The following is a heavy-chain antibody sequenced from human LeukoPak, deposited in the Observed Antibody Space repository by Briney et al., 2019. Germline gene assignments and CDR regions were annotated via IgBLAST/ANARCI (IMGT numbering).Heavy chain of an antibody. V-gene: IGHV3-11*01. Sequence: GGSLRLSCATSGFTFSDYYMSWIRQAPGKGLEWVSYISTSGSTIDYADSVKGRFTISRDNAKSSLYLQINSLRAEDTAVYYCSRDRSDCGGDCYSADDAFDIWGQGTMVTVSS. D-gene: IGHD2-21*02. CDR1: GFTFSDYY. CDR2: ISTSGSTI. CDR3: SRDRSDCGGDCYSADDAFDI. J-gene: IGHJ3*02.